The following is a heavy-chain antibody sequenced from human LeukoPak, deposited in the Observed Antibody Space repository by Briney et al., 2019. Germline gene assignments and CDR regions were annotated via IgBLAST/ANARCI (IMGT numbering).Heavy chain of an antibody. D-gene: IGHD2-15*01. CDR2: ITSDSNTI. J-gene: IGHJ4*02. Sequence: GGSLRLSCAASGFALSTYAMNWVRQAPGKGLEWVSFITSDSNTIYYADSMKGRFTISRDNAENSLYPQMNSLSAEDTAVYYCARDRMGGSFDYWGQGTLVTVSS. CDR3: ARDRMGGSFDY. CDR1: GFALSTYA. V-gene: IGHV3-48*01.